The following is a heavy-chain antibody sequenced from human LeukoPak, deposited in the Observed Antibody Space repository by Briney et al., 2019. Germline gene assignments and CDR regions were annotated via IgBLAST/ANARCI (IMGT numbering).Heavy chain of an antibody. CDR3: TRPNSSTSGVYFDS. CDR1: GGTFSSYA. Sequence: ASVKVSCKASGGTFSSYAISWVRQAPGQGLEWMGGIIPIFGTTNYAQKFQGRVTITADESTSTAYMEMSSLRSEDTDVYYCTRPNSSTSGVYFDSWGQGTLVTVSS. CDR2: IIPIFGTT. D-gene: IGHD3-10*01. V-gene: IGHV1-69*13. J-gene: IGHJ4*02.